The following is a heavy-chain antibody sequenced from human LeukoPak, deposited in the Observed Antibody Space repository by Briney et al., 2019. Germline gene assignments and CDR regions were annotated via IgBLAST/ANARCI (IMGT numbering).Heavy chain of an antibody. CDR3: ARVLKRHDFWSGYYPD. Sequence: SETLSLTCAVYGGSFSGYYWSWIRQPPGKGLEWIGEISHSGSTNYNPSIKSRVTISVDTSKNQFSLKLRSVTAAVTAVCYRARVLKRHDFWSGYYPDWGQGTLVTVSS. J-gene: IGHJ4*02. D-gene: IGHD3-3*01. CDR1: GGSFSGYY. V-gene: IGHV4-34*01. CDR2: ISHSGST.